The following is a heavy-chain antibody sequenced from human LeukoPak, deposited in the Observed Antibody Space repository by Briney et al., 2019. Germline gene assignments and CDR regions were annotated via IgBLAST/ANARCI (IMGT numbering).Heavy chain of an antibody. J-gene: IGHJ4*02. CDR2: ISGSGGST. CDR1: GFTFRSYA. V-gene: IGHV3-23*01. CDR3: AKQKQLVLGHYFDY. D-gene: IGHD6-6*01. Sequence: PGGSLRLSCAASGFTFRSYAMSWVRQAPGKGLEWVSAISGSGGSTYYADSVKGRFTISRDNSKNTLYLQMNSLRAEDTAVYYCAKQKQLVLGHYFDYWGQGTLVTVSS.